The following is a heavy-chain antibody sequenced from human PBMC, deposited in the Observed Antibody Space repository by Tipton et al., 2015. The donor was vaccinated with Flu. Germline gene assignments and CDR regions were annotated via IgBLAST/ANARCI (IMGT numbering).Heavy chain of an antibody. CDR2: ISTTGSSI. Sequence: SLRLSCTASGFALSDYYMSWIRQAPGKGLEWISYISTTGSSIYYADSVKGRFTISRDNAKNSLFVQMNSLRAEDTAVYYCARDVDLRPFYYGMGVWGQGTTVTVSS. CDR1: GFALSDYY. V-gene: IGHV3-11*01. D-gene: IGHD3-16*01. CDR3: ARDVDLRPFYYGMGV. J-gene: IGHJ6*02.